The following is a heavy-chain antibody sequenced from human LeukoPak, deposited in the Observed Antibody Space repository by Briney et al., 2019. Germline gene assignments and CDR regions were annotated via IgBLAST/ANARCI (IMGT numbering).Heavy chain of an antibody. CDR2: IIPIFGTA. Sequence: SVKVSCKASGGTFSSYAISWVRQAPGQGLEWMGRIIPIFGTANYAQKFQGRVTITTDESTSTAYMELSSLRSEDTAVYYCAREVWGRYYYMNVWGKGTTVTVSS. D-gene: IGHD3-16*01. CDR1: GGTFSSYA. V-gene: IGHV1-69*05. CDR3: AREVWGRYYYMNV. J-gene: IGHJ6*03.